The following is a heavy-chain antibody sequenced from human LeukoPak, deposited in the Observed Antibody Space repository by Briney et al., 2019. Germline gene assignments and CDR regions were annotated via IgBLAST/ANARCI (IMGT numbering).Heavy chain of an antibody. CDR2: IYYSGST. CDR1: GGSISSYY. D-gene: IGHD3-22*01. J-gene: IGHJ4*02. V-gene: IGHV4-59*12. Sequence: SETLSLTCTVSGGSISSYYWSWIRQPPGKGLEWIGYIYYSGSTNYNPSLKSRVTISVDTSKNQFSLKLSSVTAADTAVYYCARATMIVAIYYFDYWGQGTLVTVSS. CDR3: ARATMIVAIYYFDY.